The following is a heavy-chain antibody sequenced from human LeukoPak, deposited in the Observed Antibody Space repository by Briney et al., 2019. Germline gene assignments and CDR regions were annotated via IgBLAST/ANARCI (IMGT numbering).Heavy chain of an antibody. V-gene: IGHV1-46*01. CDR3: ARGVPAAWRDNWFDP. D-gene: IGHD2-2*01. CDR2: INPSGGST. CDR1: GYTFTSYY. J-gene: IGHJ5*02. Sequence: ASVKVSCKASGYTFTSYYMHWVRQAPGQGLEWMGIINPSGGSTSYAQKFQGRVTMTRDTSTSTVYVELSSLRSEDTAVYYCARGVPAAWRDNWFDPWGQGTLVTVSS.